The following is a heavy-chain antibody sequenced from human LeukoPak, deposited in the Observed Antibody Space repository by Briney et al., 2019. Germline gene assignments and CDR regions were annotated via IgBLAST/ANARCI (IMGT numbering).Heavy chain of an antibody. CDR3: ARSYYDFLTGFYADY. J-gene: IGHJ4*02. D-gene: IGHD3/OR15-3a*01. CDR1: GDSISNYY. V-gene: IGHV4-4*09. CDR2: ISTSGTT. Sequence: PSETLSLTCSVSGDSISNYYWSWIRQPPGEGLEWIGYISTSGTTSYNPSLKSRVTISVDTSKNQFSLRLNSVTAAGTAMYYCARSYYDFLTGFYADYWGQGTLVTVSS.